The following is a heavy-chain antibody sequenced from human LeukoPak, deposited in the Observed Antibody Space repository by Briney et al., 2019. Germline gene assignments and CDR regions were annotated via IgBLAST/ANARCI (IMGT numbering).Heavy chain of an antibody. V-gene: IGHV1-2*02. CDR2: INPNNGGT. D-gene: IGHD6-6*01. CDR1: GYTFTDYY. J-gene: IGHJ4*02. Sequence: GAPVRVSCKASGYTFTDYYIHWVRQAPGQGLEWMGWINPNNGGTNSAQTFQGRVTLTRDTPINTAYMELSSLRSDDTAVYYCARARLSYQHLVPADYWGRGTLVTVSS. CDR3: ARARLSYQHLVPADY.